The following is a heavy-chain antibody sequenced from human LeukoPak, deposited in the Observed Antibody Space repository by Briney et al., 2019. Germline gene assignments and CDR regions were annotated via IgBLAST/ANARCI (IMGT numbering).Heavy chain of an antibody. CDR1: GFTFSSYG. Sequence: GGSLRLSCAASGFTFSSYGMHWVRQAPGKGLEWVAFIRYDGSNKYHADSVKGRFTISRDNSKNTLYLQMNSLRAEDTAVYYCAKGTHYYDSSGYRDPPDYWGQGTLVTVSS. CDR3: AKGTHYYDSSGYRDPPDY. CDR2: IRYDGSNK. J-gene: IGHJ4*02. D-gene: IGHD3-22*01. V-gene: IGHV3-30*02.